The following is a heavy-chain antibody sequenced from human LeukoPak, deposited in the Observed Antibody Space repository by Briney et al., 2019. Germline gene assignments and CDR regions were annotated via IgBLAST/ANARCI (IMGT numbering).Heavy chain of an antibody. CDR2: INSDGSRT. CDR1: GFTFSSYW. J-gene: IGHJ3*02. CDR3: ASLFLCYGCSSSSDSFDI. Sequence: GGSLRLSCAASGFTFSSYWMHWVRQAPGKGLVWVSRINSDGSRTTYADSVKGRFTISRDNAKNTLYLLMNSLSAEDTAVYYCASLFLCYGCSSSSDSFDIWGQGTMVTVSS. D-gene: IGHD6-6*01. V-gene: IGHV3-74*03.